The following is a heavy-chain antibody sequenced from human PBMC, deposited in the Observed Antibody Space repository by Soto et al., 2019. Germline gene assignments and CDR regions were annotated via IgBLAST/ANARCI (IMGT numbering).Heavy chain of an antibody. D-gene: IGHD5-18*01. Sequence: PGESLKISCKASGFSLNTYRIAWVRQMPGKGLEWMGAIFPGGSDTKYSPSVEGQVTISADRSTSTAYVQWDRLRASDSDRYYCARQGPTYSGSAYYYAMDVWGPGTTVTVSS. J-gene: IGHJ6*02. CDR2: IFPGGSDT. CDR3: ARQGPTYSGSAYYYAMDV. CDR1: GFSLNTYR. V-gene: IGHV5-51*01.